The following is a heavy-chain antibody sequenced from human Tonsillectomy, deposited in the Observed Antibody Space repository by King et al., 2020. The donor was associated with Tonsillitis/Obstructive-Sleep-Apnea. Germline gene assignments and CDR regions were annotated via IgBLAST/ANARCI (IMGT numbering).Heavy chain of an antibody. D-gene: IGHD3-22*01. CDR1: GYTFTSYY. J-gene: IGHJ3*02. V-gene: IGHV1-46*01. CDR3: ASTLYYYDSSGSPGGAAFDI. Sequence: QAQLVQSGAEVKKPGASVKVSCKASGYTFTSYYMHWVRQAPGQGLEWMGIINPSGGSTSYAQKFQGRVTMTRDTSTSTVYMELSSLRSEDTAGYYCASTLYYYDSSGSPGGAAFDIWGQGTMVTVSS. CDR2: INPSGGST.